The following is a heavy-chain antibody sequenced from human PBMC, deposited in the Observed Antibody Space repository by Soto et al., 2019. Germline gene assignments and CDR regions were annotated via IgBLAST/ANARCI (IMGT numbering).Heavy chain of an antibody. D-gene: IGHD1-1*01. J-gene: IGHJ3*02. CDR3: AHARRRDDAFDI. Sequence: QITLKESGPTLVKPTQTLTLTCTFSGFALSTSGVGVGWIRQPPEKALEWLALIYWDDDNRYSPSLKSRLTITKDTSKNQVVLTMINMDPVDTATYYCAHARRRDDAFDIWGQGTMVTVSS. CDR2: IYWDDDN. V-gene: IGHV2-5*02. CDR1: GFALSTSGVG.